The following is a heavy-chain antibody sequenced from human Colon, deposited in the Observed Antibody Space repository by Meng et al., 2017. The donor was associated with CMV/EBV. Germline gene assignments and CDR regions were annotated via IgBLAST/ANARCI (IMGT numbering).Heavy chain of an antibody. V-gene: IGHV1-18*01. Sequence: QLVQAGAEVKKLGASVKVSCKASGYTFTNYGISWVRQAPGQGLEWMGWISAYTGDTYYAQKFQGRVTMTTDTSTSTAYMELRSLRSDDTAVYYCVRESQSGSYIYLQHWGQGTLVTVSS. CDR2: ISAYTGDT. CDR3: VRESQSGSYIYLQH. CDR1: GYTFTNYG. J-gene: IGHJ1*01. D-gene: IGHD1-26*01.